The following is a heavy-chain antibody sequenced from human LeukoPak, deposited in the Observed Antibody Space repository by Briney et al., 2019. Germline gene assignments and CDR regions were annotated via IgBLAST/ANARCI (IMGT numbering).Heavy chain of an antibody. Sequence: ASVKVSCKASGGTFSSYAISWVRQAPGQGLXXXXXXXXIFGIANYAQKFQGRVTITADKSTSTAYMELSSLRSEDTAVYYCARGPIYCSGGSCYPDYWGQGTLVTVSS. CDR2: XXXIFGIA. CDR3: ARGPIYCSGGSCYPDY. J-gene: IGHJ4*02. V-gene: IGHV1-69*10. CDR1: GGTFSSYA. D-gene: IGHD2-15*01.